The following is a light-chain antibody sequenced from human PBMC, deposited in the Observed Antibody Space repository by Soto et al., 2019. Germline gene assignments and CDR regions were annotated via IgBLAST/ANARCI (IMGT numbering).Light chain of an antibody. CDR2: KAS. V-gene: IGKV1-5*03. Sequence: TQSPGTLSLSPGERATLSCRASQTISSWLAWYQQKPGKAPKLLIYKASTLKSGVPSRFSGSGSGTEFTLTISSLQPDDFATYYCQHYNSYSEAFGQGTKVHIK. CDR3: QHYNSYSEA. J-gene: IGKJ1*01. CDR1: QTISSW.